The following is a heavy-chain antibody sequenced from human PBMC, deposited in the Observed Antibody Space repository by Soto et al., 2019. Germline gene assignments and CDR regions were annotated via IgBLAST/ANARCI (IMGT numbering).Heavy chain of an antibody. CDR3: ARDGEAIVVVTATQTYYFDY. CDR2: IWYDGSNK. V-gene: IGHV3-30*19. CDR1: GFTFSSYG. J-gene: IGHJ4*02. D-gene: IGHD2-21*02. Sequence: QVQLVESGGGVVQPGRSLRLSCAASGFTFSSYGMHWVRQAPGKGLEWVAVIWYDGSNKYYADSVKGRFTISRDNSKNTLYLQMNSLRAEDTAVYYCARDGEAIVVVTATQTYYFDYWGQGTLVTVSS.